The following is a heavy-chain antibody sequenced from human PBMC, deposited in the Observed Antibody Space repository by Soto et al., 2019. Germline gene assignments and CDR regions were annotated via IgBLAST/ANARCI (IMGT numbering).Heavy chain of an antibody. CDR2: IYGTGNM. CDR3: ARGTDTWFFAL. J-gene: IGHJ2*01. Sequence: QVQLQESGPGLVKPSQTLSLTCTVSDDSISSGGYYWSWIRQHPGKGLEWIGYIYGTGNMYYKSSLKSRLTFSVDTPKNHFSLKLTSLTAADTAVYYCARGTDTWFFALWGRGTLVTVSS. D-gene: IGHD3-9*01. V-gene: IGHV4-31*03. CDR1: DDSISSGGYY.